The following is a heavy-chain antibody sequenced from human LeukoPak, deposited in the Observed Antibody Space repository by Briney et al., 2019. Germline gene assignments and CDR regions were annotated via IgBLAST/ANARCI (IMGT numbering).Heavy chain of an antibody. J-gene: IGHJ4*02. D-gene: IGHD4-17*01. CDR2: IYPGDSDT. V-gene: IGHV5-51*01. CDR1: GYSFTTYW. Sequence: GESLNISCKGSGYSFTTYWIGWVRQMPGKGLEWMGIIYPGDSDTRYSPSFQGQVAISVDKSINTAYLQLSSLKASDTAMYYCARAPLYYGDYILDSWGQGTLVTVSS. CDR3: ARAPLYYGDYILDS.